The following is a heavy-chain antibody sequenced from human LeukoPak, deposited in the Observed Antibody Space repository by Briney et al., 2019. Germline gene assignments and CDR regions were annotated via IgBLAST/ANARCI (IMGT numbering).Heavy chain of an antibody. CDR3: ARGIDYDSSGYHWFDP. J-gene: IGHJ5*02. D-gene: IGHD3-22*01. Sequence: SETLSLTCTVSGGSISSYYWSWIRQPAGKGLEWIGRIYTSGSTNYNPSLKSRVTISVDTSKNQFSLKLSSVTAADTAVYYCARGIDYDSSGYHWFDPWGQGTLVTVSS. CDR1: GGSISSYY. V-gene: IGHV4-4*07. CDR2: IYTSGST.